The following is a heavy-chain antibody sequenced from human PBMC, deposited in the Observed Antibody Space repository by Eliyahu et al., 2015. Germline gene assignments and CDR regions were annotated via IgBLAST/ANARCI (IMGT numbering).Heavy chain of an antibody. CDR1: GYXFXGYY. CDR2: INPNSGGT. J-gene: IGHJ4*02. CDR3: ASESTTTVTTMGDY. Sequence: QVQLVQSGAEVKKPGASVKVSCKASGYXFXGYYMHWVRQAPGQGLEWMGWINPNSGGTNYAQNFQGRVTMTRDTSISTAYMELSRLRSDDTAVYYCASESTTTVTTMGDYWGQGTLVTVSS. D-gene: IGHD4-17*01. V-gene: IGHV1-2*02.